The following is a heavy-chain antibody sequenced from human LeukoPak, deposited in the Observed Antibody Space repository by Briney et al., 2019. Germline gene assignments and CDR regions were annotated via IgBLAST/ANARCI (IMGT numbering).Heavy chain of an antibody. J-gene: IGHJ4*02. CDR2: INPSGGST. Sequence: ASVTVSCKASGYTFTSYYMHWVRQAPGQGLEWMGIINPSGGSTSYAQKFQGRVTMTRDTSTSTVYMELSSLRSEDTAVYYCARGVVVTAMKGYFDYWGQGTLATVSS. CDR3: ARGVVVTAMKGYFDY. V-gene: IGHV1-46*01. D-gene: IGHD2-21*02. CDR1: GYTFTSYY.